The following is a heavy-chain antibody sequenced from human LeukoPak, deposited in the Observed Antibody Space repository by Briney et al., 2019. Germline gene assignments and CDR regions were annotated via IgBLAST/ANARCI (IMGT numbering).Heavy chain of an antibody. CDR1: GYTLTELS. D-gene: IGHD6-19*01. V-gene: IGHV1-24*01. CDR2: FDPEDGET. CDR3: ATSLAVAGPLFAY. J-gene: IGHJ4*02. Sequence: ASVKVSCKVSGYTLTELSMHWVRQAPGKGLEWMGGFDPEDGETTYAQKFQGRVTMTEDTSTDTAYMELSTLRSEDTAVYYCATSLAVAGPLFAYWGQGTLVTVSS.